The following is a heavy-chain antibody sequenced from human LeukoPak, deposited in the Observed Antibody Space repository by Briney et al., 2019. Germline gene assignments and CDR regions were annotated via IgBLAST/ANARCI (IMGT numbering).Heavy chain of an antibody. D-gene: IGHD5-18*01. V-gene: IGHV3-30*18. CDR2: ISYDGSNK. Sequence: GGSLRLSCAASGFTFSSYGMHWVRQAPGKGLEWVAVISYDGSNKYYADSVKGRFTISRDNSKNTLYLQMNSLRAEDTAVYYCAKVGDTAMVDYWGQGTLVTVSS. J-gene: IGHJ4*02. CDR1: GFTFSSYG. CDR3: AKVGDTAMVDY.